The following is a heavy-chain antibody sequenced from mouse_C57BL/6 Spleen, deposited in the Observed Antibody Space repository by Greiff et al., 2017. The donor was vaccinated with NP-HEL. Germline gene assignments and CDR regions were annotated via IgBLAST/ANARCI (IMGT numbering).Heavy chain of an antibody. D-gene: IGHD2-3*01. J-gene: IGHJ3*01. CDR3: ARDYEWFAY. CDR2: ISDGGSYT. Sequence: EVQLVESGGGLVKPGGSLKLSCAASGFTFSSYAMSWVRQTPEKRLEWVATISDGGSYTYYPDNVKGRFTISRDNAKNNLYLQMSHLKSEDTAMYYCARDYEWFAYWGQGTLVTVSA. V-gene: IGHV5-4*01. CDR1: GFTFSSYA.